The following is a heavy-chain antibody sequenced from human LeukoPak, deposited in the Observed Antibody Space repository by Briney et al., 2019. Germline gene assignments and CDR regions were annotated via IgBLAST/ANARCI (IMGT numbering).Heavy chain of an antibody. J-gene: IGHJ4*02. CDR3: ARAPEMATLDY. CDR1: GGSISSSSYY. D-gene: IGHD5-24*01. CDR2: IYYSGST. Sequence: PSETLSLTCTVSGGSISSSSYYWGWLRQPPGKGLEWIGNIYYSGSTYYNPSLESRVTMSLDTSKNQFPLKLSSVTAADTAVYYCARAPEMATLDYWGQGTLVTVSS. V-gene: IGHV4-39*06.